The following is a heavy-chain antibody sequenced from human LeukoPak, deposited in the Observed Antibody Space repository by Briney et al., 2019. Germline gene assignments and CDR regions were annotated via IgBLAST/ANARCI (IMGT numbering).Heavy chain of an antibody. J-gene: IGHJ4*02. D-gene: IGHD2-2*02. CDR3: AREGVVVVPAAIGANYFDY. Sequence: SETLSLTCAVYGGSFSGYYWSWIRRPPGKGLEWIGEINHSGSTNYNPSLKSRVTISVDTSKNQFSLKLSSVTAADTAVYYCAREGVVVVPAAIGANYFDYWGQGTLVTVSS. V-gene: IGHV4-34*01. CDR1: GGSFSGYY. CDR2: INHSGST.